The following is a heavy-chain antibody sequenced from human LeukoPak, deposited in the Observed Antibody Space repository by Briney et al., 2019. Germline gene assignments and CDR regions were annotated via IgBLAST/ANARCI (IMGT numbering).Heavy chain of an antibody. Sequence: PSDTLSLTCAVYGESMIGHYWTWIRQPPGKRLEWIGEIHHSGDTNSNPSLKNRVTMSIDMSKNQFSLKVKSVTAADTAVYYCVRATANGSGRAYDHWAQGNLVPVSS. CDR2: IHHSGDT. J-gene: IGHJ4*02. V-gene: IGHV4-34*01. D-gene: IGHD3-10*01. CDR3: VRATANGSGRAYDH. CDR1: GESMIGHY.